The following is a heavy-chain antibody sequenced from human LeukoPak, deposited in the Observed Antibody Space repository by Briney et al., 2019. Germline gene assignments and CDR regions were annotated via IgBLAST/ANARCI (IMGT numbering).Heavy chain of an antibody. CDR2: IYSGGST. D-gene: IGHD3-10*01. J-gene: IGHJ4*02. CDR1: GFTVNNNY. V-gene: IGHV3-53*01. CDR3: ASVTGPTSTVVRGVIIPTFDY. Sequence: GGSLRLSCAASGFTVNNNYMSWVRHAPGEGLEGVSIIYSGGSTYYADSGKGRFTISRDNSKTTLYLQMNSLRAEDTAVYYCASVTGPTSTVVRGVIIPTFDYWGQGTLVTVSS.